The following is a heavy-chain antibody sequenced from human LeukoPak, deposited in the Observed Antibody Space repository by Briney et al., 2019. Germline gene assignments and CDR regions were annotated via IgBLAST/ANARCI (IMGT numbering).Heavy chain of an antibody. CDR1: GGSISSYY. CDR3: ARQIYSNYQLSWFDP. Sequence: PPETLSLTCTVSGGSISSYYWSWIRQPPGKGLEWIGYIYYSGSTNYNPSLKSRVTISVDTSKNQFSLKLSSVTAADTAVYYCARQIYSNYQLSWFDPWGQGTLVTVSS. CDR2: IYYSGST. D-gene: IGHD4-11*01. J-gene: IGHJ5*02. V-gene: IGHV4-59*08.